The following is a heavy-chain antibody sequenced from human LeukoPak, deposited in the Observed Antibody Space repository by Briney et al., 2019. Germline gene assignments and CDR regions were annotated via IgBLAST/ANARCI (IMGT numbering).Heavy chain of an antibody. Sequence: GGSLTLSCAASTFTFSHSWMSWVRQAPGKGLEWIAHIKSENDGATTNYAAPVKGRFTISRDDSKNTLYLQMNSLQTEDTAVYYCSIDLPDSSGIYPLDYWGQGTLVTVSS. V-gene: IGHV3-15*01. J-gene: IGHJ4*02. CDR3: SIDLPDSSGIYPLDY. D-gene: IGHD3-22*01. CDR2: IKSENDGATT. CDR1: TFTFSHSW.